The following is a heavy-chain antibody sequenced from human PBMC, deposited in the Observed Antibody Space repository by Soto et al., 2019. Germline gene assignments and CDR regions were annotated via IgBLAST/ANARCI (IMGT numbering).Heavy chain of an antibody. J-gene: IGHJ5*02. CDR3: ARGPPYSSGWYPT. CDR2: INHSGST. D-gene: IGHD6-19*01. V-gene: IGHV4-34*01. CDR1: GGSFSGYY. Sequence: SETLSHTCAVYGGSFSGYYWIWIRQPPGKGLEWIGEINHSGSTNYNPSLKSRVTISVDTSKNQFSLKLSSVTAADTAVYYCARGPPYSSGWYPTWGQGTLVTVS.